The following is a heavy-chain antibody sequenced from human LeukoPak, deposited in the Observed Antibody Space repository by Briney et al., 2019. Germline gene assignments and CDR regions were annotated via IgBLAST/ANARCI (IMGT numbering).Heavy chain of an antibody. D-gene: IGHD3-10*01. CDR2: IRYDGSNK. J-gene: IGHJ4*02. CDR1: GFTFSSYG. V-gene: IGHV3-30*02. Sequence: PGGSLRLSCAASGFTFSSYGMHWVRQAPGKGLEWVAFIRYDGSNKYYADSVKGRFTISRDNSKNTLYLQMNSLRAEDTAVYYCAKVPPFGDLSSSPDYWGQGTLVTVSS. CDR3: AKVPPFGDLSSSPDY.